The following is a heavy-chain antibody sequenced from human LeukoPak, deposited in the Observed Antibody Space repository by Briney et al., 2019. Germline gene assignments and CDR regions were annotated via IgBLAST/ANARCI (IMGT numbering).Heavy chain of an antibody. Sequence: GSSVKVSCKASGGTFSSYAISWVRQAPGQGLDWMGGIIPIFGTANYAQKFQGRVTITADEYTSTAYMERSSLRSQDTAVYYCARSYGDYVDWFDPWGQGTLVTVSS. J-gene: IGHJ5*02. V-gene: IGHV1-69*01. D-gene: IGHD4-17*01. CDR1: GGTFSSYA. CDR3: ARSYGDYVDWFDP. CDR2: IIPIFGTA.